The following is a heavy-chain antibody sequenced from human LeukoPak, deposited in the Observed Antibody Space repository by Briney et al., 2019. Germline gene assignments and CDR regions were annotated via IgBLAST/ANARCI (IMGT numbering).Heavy chain of an antibody. J-gene: IGHJ6*03. CDR1: GFTSSSYA. D-gene: IGHD2-21*01. V-gene: IGHV3-23*01. Sequence: GGSLRLSCSASGFTSSSYAMSCVRQAPGKGLEWVSAICVSGDTTYYADSVKGRFTISRDNDKNSLYLQMNSLRAEDTAVYYCARDRVNDYYYYYMEVWGKGTTVTISS. CDR2: ICVSGDTT. CDR3: ARDRVNDYYYYYMEV.